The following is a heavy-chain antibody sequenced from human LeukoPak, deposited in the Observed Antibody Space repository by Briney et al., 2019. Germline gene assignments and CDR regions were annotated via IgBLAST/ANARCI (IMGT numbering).Heavy chain of an antibody. CDR2: IGGGGGSP. CDR3: GKGTDRTSGSYF. D-gene: IGHD1-26*01. Sequence: GGSLRLSCAASGFTFSSYAMNWVRHAPGKGLEWVSAIGGGGGSPYYTDSVKGRFTISRDNSKNTLYLQMNSLRAEDTAVYYCGKGTDRTSGSYFWGQGTLVTVS. V-gene: IGHV3-23*01. J-gene: IGHJ4*02. CDR1: GFTFSSYA.